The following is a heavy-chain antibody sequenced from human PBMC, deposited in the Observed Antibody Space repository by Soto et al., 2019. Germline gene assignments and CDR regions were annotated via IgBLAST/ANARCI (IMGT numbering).Heavy chain of an antibody. Sequence: PGGSLRLSCAASGFTVGNNYMSWVRQAPGKGLEWVSLIYSTGTTKYADSVKGRFTVSRDNAKNTLYLQVNSLRAEDTAVYYCAKDGRGSGSHYNSFGYWGQGTLVTVSS. V-gene: IGHV3-53*01. CDR1: GFTVGNNY. D-gene: IGHD3-10*01. CDR3: AKDGRGSGSHYNSFGY. CDR2: IYSTGTT. J-gene: IGHJ4*02.